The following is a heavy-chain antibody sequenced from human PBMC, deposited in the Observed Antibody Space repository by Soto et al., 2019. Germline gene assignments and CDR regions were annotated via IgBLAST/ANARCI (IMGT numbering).Heavy chain of an antibody. CDR2: ISYDGSNK. J-gene: IGHJ4*02. D-gene: IGHD6-19*01. Sequence: ESGGGVVQPGRSLRLSCAASGFTFSSYGMHWVRQAPGKGLEWVAVISYDGSNKYYADSVKGRFTISRDNSKNTLYLQMNSLRAEDTAVYYCAKDLAGIAVAGVDYWGQGTLVTVSS. V-gene: IGHV3-30*18. CDR1: GFTFSSYG. CDR3: AKDLAGIAVAGVDY.